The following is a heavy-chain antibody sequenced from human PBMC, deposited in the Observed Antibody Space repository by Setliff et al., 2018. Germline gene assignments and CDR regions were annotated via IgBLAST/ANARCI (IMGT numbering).Heavy chain of an antibody. CDR3: ARHLWGRYMDESSDYFDY. Sequence: PSETLSLTCTVSGYSISSGYYWGWIRQPTGKGLEWLGSFFHTGNTYYNPSLEGRVTISVDTSNNQFSLKLSSVTAADTAVYYCARHLWGRYMDESSDYFDYWGQGSLVTSPQ. CDR1: GYSISSGYY. V-gene: IGHV4-38-2*02. J-gene: IGHJ4*02. CDR2: FFHTGNT. D-gene: IGHD3-3*02.